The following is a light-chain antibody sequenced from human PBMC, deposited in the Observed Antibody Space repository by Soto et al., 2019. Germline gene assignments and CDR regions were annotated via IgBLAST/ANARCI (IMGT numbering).Light chain of an antibody. V-gene: IGLV3-21*02. CDR3: QVWDDSSDHYV. CDR1: TIGSKS. J-gene: IGLJ1*01. CDR2: DDR. Sequence: SYELTQTPSVSVAPGQTARITCGGNTIGSKSVHWYQQQPGQAPVLVVYDDRDRPSGIPERFSGSKSGKTATLTISRVEAVDEADYYCQVWDDSSDHYVFGTGTKLTVL.